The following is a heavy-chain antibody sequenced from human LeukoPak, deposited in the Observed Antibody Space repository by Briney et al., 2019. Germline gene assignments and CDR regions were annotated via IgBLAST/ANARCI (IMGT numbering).Heavy chain of an antibody. D-gene: IGHD6-13*01. CDR3: ARQLMGYSSSWYHFDY. J-gene: IGHJ4*02. CDR1: GFTVSSNY. V-gene: IGHV3-53*01. CDR2: IYSGGST. Sequence: GGSLRLSCAASGFTVSSNYMSWVRQAPGKGLEWVSVIYSGGSTYYADSVKGRFTISRDNSKNMLYLQMNSLRAEDTAVYYCARQLMGYSSSWYHFDYWGQGTLVTVSS.